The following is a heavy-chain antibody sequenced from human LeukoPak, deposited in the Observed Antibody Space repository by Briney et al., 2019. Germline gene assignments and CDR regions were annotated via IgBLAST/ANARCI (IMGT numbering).Heavy chain of an antibody. D-gene: IGHD1-26*01. CDR2: IDSDGSNT. CDR1: RFTFSSHW. J-gene: IGHJ4*02. Sequence: GGSLRLSCAASRFTFSSHWMHWVRQARGKGLVWVSRIDSDGSNTNYADSVKGRFTISRDNAKSTLYLQMNSLRAEDTAVYYCARSLVGATDYWGQGTLVTVSS. V-gene: IGHV3-74*01. CDR3: ARSLVGATDY.